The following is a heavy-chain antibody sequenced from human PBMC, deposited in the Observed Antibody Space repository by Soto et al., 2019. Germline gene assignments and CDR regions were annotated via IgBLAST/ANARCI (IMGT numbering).Heavy chain of an antibody. CDR2: ISYSGNT. V-gene: IGHV4-59*01. Sequence: SEILSLRWTVSGDSRSTYDGSWIRQPPGKGLEWIGYISYSGNTNYNPSLKGRVTMSIDTSKNQLSLKVTSATPADTAVYYCAGLRGYRGSAIDFWVQRTQVTVS. CDR1: GDSRSTYD. J-gene: IGHJ4*02. CDR3: AGLRGYRGSAIDF. D-gene: IGHD2-15*01.